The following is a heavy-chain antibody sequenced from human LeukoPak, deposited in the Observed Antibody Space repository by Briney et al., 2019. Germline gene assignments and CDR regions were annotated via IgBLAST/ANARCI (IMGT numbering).Heavy chain of an antibody. CDR3: ATKSAGHQVGAIWFDP. CDR2: FDPEDGET. D-gene: IGHD1-26*01. V-gene: IGHV1-24*01. J-gene: IGHJ5*02. CDR1: GYTLTELS. Sequence: ASVKVSRKVSGYTLTELSMHWVRQAPGKGLEWMGGFDPEDGETIYAQKFQGRVTMTEDTSTDTAYMELSSLRSEDTAVYYCATKSAGHQVGAIWFDPWGQGTLVTVSS.